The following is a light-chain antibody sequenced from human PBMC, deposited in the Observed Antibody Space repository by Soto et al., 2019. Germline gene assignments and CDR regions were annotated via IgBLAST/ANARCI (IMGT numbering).Light chain of an antibody. V-gene: IGKV1-39*01. J-gene: IGKJ1*01. CDR3: QHRGT. Sequence: DIQMTQSPSSLSASVGDRVTITCRASQSISSYLNWYQQKPGKAPKLLIYAASSLQSGVPSRFSGGGSGTDFTLTISSLQPEDFATYYCQHRGTFGQGTKVDIK. CDR2: AAS. CDR1: QSISSY.